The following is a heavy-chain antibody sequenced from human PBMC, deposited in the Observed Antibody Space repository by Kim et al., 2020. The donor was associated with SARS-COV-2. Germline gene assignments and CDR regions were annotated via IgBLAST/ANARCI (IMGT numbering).Heavy chain of an antibody. CDR1: GFNFNNFG. D-gene: IGHD6-13*01. J-gene: IGHJ3*02. V-gene: IGHV3-73*01. Sequence: GGSLRLSCAASGFNFNNFGMHWVRQASGKGLEWVGRIRSKANSYATAYDVSVKGRFIISRDDSKNTAYLQMNSLKTEDTAIYYCTRVPPYSNSWWDAFD. CDR3: TRVPPYSNSWWDAFD. CDR2: IRSKANSYAT.